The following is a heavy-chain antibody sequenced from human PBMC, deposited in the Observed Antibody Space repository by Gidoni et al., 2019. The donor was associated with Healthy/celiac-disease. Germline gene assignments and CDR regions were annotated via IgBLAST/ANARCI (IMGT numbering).Heavy chain of an antibody. J-gene: IGHJ6*02. D-gene: IGHD3-10*01. V-gene: IGHV3-30-3*01. Sequence: QVQLVESGGGVVQPGRSLRLSCAASGFPFSSYAMHWVRQAPGKGLEWVAVISYDGSNKYYADSVKGRFTISRDNSKNTLYLQMNSLRAEDTAVYYCARGAIGVQGVMRDYYGMDVWGQGTTVTVSS. CDR2: ISYDGSNK. CDR3: ARGAIGVQGVMRDYYGMDV. CDR1: GFPFSSYA.